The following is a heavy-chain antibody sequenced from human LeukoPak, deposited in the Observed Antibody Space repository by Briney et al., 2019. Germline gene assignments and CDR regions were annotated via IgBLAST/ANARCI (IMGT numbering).Heavy chain of an antibody. V-gene: IGHV3-48*03. CDR1: GSTFSSYE. D-gene: IGHD3-22*01. CDR3: ARAHYYDSSGFDY. Sequence: GGSLRLSCAASGSTFSSYEMNWVRQAPGKGLEWVSYISSSGSTIYYADSVKGRFTISRDNAKNSLYLQMNSLRAEDTAVYYCARAHYYDSSGFDYWGQGTLVTVSS. J-gene: IGHJ4*02. CDR2: ISSSGSTI.